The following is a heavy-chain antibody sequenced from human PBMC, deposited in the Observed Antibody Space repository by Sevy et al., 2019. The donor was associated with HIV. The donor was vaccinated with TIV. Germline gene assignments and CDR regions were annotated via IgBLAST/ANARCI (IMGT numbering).Heavy chain of an antibody. V-gene: IGHV3-21*01. CDR1: GFTFSSYS. CDR3: ARVGYSYGYEDY. J-gene: IGHJ4*02. CDR2: ISSSSSYI. D-gene: IGHD5-18*01. Sequence: GGSLRLSCAASGFTFSSYSMNWVHQAPGKGLEWVSSISSSSSYIYYADSVKGRFTISRDNAKNSLYLQMNSLRAEDTAVYYCARVGYSYGYEDYWGQGTLVTVSS.